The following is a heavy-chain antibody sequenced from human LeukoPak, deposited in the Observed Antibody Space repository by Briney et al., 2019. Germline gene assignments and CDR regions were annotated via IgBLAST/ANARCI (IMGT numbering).Heavy chain of an antibody. CDR2: ISSSSSYI. V-gene: IGHV3-21*01. Sequence: PGGSLRLSCAASGFTFSSYSMNWVRQAPGKGLEWVSSISSSSSYIYYADSVKGRFTISRDNSKNTLYLQMNSLRAEDTAVYYCANGTKRYCSSTSCYTGSAYWGQGTLVTVSS. CDR3: ANGTKRYCSSTSCYTGSAY. D-gene: IGHD2-2*02. J-gene: IGHJ4*02. CDR1: GFTFSSYS.